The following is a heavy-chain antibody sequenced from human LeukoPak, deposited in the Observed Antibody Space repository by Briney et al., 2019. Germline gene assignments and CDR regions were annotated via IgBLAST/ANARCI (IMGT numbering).Heavy chain of an antibody. Sequence: AGRSLRLSCAASGFTFDDYAMHWVRQAPGKGLEWVSGISWNSGSIGYADSVKGRFTISRDNAKNSLYLQMNSLRAEDTALYYCAKGNLWGRGTLVTVSS. CDR3: AKGNL. V-gene: IGHV3-9*01. J-gene: IGHJ2*01. CDR1: GFTFDDYA. CDR2: ISWNSGSI.